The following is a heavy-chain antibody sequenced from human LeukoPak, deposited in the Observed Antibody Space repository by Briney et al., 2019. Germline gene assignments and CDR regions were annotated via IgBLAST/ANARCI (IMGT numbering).Heavy chain of an antibody. CDR2: IYTSGST. Sequence: PSETLSLTCTVSGGSISSSSYYWSWIRQPAGKGLEWIGRIYTSGSTNYNPSLKSRVTISVDTSKNQFSLKLSSVTAADTAVYYCASSSLGVVTSFDYWGQGTLVTVSS. V-gene: IGHV4-61*02. D-gene: IGHD3-3*01. J-gene: IGHJ4*02. CDR3: ASSSLGVVTSFDY. CDR1: GGSISSSSYY.